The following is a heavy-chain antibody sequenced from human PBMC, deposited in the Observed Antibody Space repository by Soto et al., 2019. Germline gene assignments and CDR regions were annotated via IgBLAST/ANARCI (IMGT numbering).Heavy chain of an antibody. CDR1: GYSFTSYG. V-gene: IGHV1-18*01. CDR3: ARAEVAAIRGDNWFDP. Sequence: ASVNRARKASGYSFTSYGSSRRRQAPGQGLEWMGWISAYNGNTNYAQKLQGRVTMTTDTSTSTAYMELRSLRSDDTAVYYCARAEVAAIRGDNWFDPWGQGTLVTVSS. CDR2: ISAYNGNT. J-gene: IGHJ5*02. D-gene: IGHD2-15*01.